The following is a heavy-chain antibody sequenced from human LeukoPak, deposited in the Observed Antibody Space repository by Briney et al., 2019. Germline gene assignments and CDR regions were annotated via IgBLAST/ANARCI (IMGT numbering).Heavy chain of an antibody. V-gene: IGHV3-23*01. CDR3: AKDNGWLVQPYYYGMDV. CDR1: GFTFSSYA. Sequence: GGSLRLSCAASGFTFSSYAMSWVRQAPGKGLEWVSAISGSGGSTYYADSVKGRFTISRDNSKNTLYLQMNSLRAEDTAVYYCAKDNGWLVQPYYYGMDVWGQGTTVTVSS. CDR2: ISGSGGST. J-gene: IGHJ6*02. D-gene: IGHD6-19*01.